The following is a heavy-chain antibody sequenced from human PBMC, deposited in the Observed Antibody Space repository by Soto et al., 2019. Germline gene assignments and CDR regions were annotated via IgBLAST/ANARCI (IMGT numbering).Heavy chain of an antibody. D-gene: IGHD6-13*01. Sequence: QVQLVQSGAEVKHSGASVKVSCKASGYDFTAYDINWVRQASGQGLEWMGWMNPINGATGSARRFQGRVCMTRNTATGTAYLELTSLRSDDTAVYYCGRGPSPRAPAGGTPYYYAMDVWGQGTTVTVSS. J-gene: IGHJ6*02. CDR1: GYDFTAYD. CDR2: MNPINGAT. CDR3: GRGPSPRAPAGGTPYYYAMDV. V-gene: IGHV1-8*02.